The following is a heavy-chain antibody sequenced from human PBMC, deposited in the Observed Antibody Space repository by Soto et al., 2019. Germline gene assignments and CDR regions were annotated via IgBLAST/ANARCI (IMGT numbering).Heavy chain of an antibody. CDR2: IASVGSDI. D-gene: IGHD3-10*01. CDR1: GFTFSSYA. J-gene: IGHJ4*02. V-gene: IGHV3-23*01. CDR3: VKYGAGSYYKSPLGN. Sequence: EVQLLESGGGLVQPGGSLRLSCEASGFTFSSYAMGWVRQAPGRGPEWVSGIASVGSDIYNADSVKGRFTISRDNSKNTLYLQMISLRVEDTAVYYCVKYGAGSYYKSPLGNWGQGTLVTVSS.